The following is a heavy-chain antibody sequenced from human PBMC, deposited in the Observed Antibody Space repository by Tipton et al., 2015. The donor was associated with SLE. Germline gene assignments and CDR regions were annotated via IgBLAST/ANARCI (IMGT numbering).Heavy chain of an antibody. CDR1: GGSFSGYY. V-gene: IGHV4-34*01. CDR2: INHSGST. Sequence: TLSLTCAVYGGSFSGYYWSWIRQPPGKGLEWIGEINHSGSTNYNPSLKSRVTILVDTSKNQFSLKLSSVTAADTAVYYCARGPGNLGDAFDIWGQGTMVTVSS. J-gene: IGHJ3*02. CDR3: ARGPGNLGDAFDI. D-gene: IGHD4-23*01.